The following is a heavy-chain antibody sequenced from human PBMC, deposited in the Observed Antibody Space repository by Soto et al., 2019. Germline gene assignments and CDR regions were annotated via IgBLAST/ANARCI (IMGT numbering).Heavy chain of an antibody. CDR2: ISSSGGGI. CDR1: GFTLSSYE. D-gene: IGHD2-8*01. CDR3: ARESGVRPLGDMDP. Sequence: EVQLVESGGGLVQPGGSLRLSCAASGFTLSSYEMNWVRQAPGKGLEWVAYISSSGGGIHYADSVKGRFTISRDDAKNALDQKMNCLRVEGTAVYYCARESGVRPLGDMDPWGQGTLVTVSS. V-gene: IGHV3-48*03. J-gene: IGHJ5*02.